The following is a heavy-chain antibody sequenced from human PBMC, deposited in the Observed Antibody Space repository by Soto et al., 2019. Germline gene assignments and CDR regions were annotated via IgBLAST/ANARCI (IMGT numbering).Heavy chain of an antibody. CDR3: AREGYCSSTSCYSFDY. CDR2: ISSNGGST. CDR1: GFTFSSYA. Sequence: EVQLVESGGGLVQPGGSLRLSCAAAGFTFSSYAIHWVRQAPGKGLEYVSAISSNGGSTYYANSVKGRFTISRDNSKNTLYLQMARLRAEDMAVYYCAREGYCSSTSCYSFDYWGQGTLVTVSS. J-gene: IGHJ4*02. V-gene: IGHV3-64*01. D-gene: IGHD2-2*01.